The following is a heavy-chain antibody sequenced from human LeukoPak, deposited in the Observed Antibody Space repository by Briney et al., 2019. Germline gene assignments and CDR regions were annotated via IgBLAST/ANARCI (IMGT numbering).Heavy chain of an antibody. V-gene: IGHV4-39*07. Sequence: SETLSLTCTVSGGSISSYYWSWIRQPPGKGLEWIGSIYYSGSTYYNPSLKSRVTISVDTSKNQFSLKLSSVTAADTAVYYCASRDSSGPTDYFDYWGQGTLVTVSS. D-gene: IGHD6-19*01. CDR1: GGSISSYY. J-gene: IGHJ4*02. CDR2: IYYSGST. CDR3: ASRDSSGPTDYFDY.